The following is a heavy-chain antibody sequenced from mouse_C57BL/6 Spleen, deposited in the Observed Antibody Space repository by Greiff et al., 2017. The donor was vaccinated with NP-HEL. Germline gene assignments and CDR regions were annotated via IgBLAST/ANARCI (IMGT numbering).Heavy chain of an antibody. V-gene: IGHV5-4*01. Sequence: EVKLVESGGGLVKPGGSLKLSCAASGFTFSSYAMSWVRQTPEKRLEWVATISDGGSYTYYPDNVKGRFTISRDNAKNNLYLQMSHLKSEDTAMYYCARDGGLRLYFDVWGTGTTVTVSS. D-gene: IGHD2-4*01. J-gene: IGHJ1*03. CDR1: GFTFSSYA. CDR2: ISDGGSYT. CDR3: ARDGGLRLYFDV.